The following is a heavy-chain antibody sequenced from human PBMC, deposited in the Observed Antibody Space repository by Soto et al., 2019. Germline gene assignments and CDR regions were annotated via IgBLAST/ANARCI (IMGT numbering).Heavy chain of an antibody. CDR1: GFTFSNYW. CDR2: IKPDGSEK. CDR3: ARVTETGHKKFDY. V-gene: IGHV3-7*05. Sequence: EVQLVESGGGLVQPGGSLRLSCAASGFTFSNYWMNWVRQDPGKGLEWVANIKPDGSEKYYVDSVKGRFSISRDNAKDSMYLQMDSLRAEDTAVYYWARVTETGHKKFDYWGQGTLVTVSS. J-gene: IGHJ4*02.